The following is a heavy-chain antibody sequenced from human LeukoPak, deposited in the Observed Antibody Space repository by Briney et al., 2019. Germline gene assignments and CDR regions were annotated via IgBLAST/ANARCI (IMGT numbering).Heavy chain of an antibody. CDR2: INHSGST. CDR3: ARGGNRRGYFDY. Sequence: PSETLSLTCAVYGGSFSGYYWSWIRQPPGKGLEWIGEINHSGSTNYNPSLKSRATISVDTSKNQFSLKLSSVTAADTAVYYCARGGNRRGYFDYWGQGTLVTVSS. CDR1: GGSFSGYY. J-gene: IGHJ4*02. V-gene: IGHV4-34*01. D-gene: IGHD1-14*01.